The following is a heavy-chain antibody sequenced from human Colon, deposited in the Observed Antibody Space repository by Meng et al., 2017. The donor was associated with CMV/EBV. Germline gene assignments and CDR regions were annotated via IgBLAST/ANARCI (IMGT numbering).Heavy chain of an antibody. D-gene: IGHD6-13*01. J-gene: IGHJ4*02. CDR1: GFGFSSYA. Sequence: GGSLRLSCAASGFGFSSYAMSWVRQAPGKGLEWVSYISSSGKTIYYTDAVKGRFTGSRDNAKNSLYLQMNSLRAEDTAIYYCARELYAGGITATGDSWGQGTLVTVSS. CDR2: ISSSGKTI. CDR3: ARELYAGGITATGDS. V-gene: IGHV3-48*03.